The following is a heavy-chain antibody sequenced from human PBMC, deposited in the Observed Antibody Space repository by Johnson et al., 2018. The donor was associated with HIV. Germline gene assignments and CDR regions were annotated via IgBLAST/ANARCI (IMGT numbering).Heavy chain of an antibody. CDR3: ARDLVSLEDAFDI. CDR1: GFTVSSNY. CDR2: ISSGGRT. Sequence: VQLVESGGGLVQPGGSLRLSYAASGFTVSSNYMSWVRQAPGKGLEWVSVISSGGRTYYADSVKGRFTISSDNSKNTLYLQMNSLRAEDTAVYYCARDLVSLEDAFDIWGQGTMVTVSS. J-gene: IGHJ3*02. D-gene: IGHD3-16*02. V-gene: IGHV3-66*01.